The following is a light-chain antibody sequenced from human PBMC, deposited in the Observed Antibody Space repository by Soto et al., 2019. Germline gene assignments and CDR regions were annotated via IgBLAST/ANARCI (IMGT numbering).Light chain of an antibody. J-gene: IGKJ5*01. CDR1: QSLLYSSNNKDY. CDR2: WAS. Sequence: DIVMTQSPDSLAVSLGERATINCKSSQSLLYSSNNKDYLAWYQQKPGQPPKLLIYWASTRDSGVPDRFSGGGSGTDFTLTISSLRAADAAVYYCQQYYSTPRTFGQGTRLEIK. CDR3: QQYYSTPRT. V-gene: IGKV4-1*01.